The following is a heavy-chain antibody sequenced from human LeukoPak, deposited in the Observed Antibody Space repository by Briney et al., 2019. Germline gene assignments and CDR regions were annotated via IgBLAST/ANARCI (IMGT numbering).Heavy chain of an antibody. CDR2: ISYIGST. V-gene: IGHV4-59*01. CDR1: GASISNSY. J-gene: IGHJ6*02. D-gene: IGHD3-3*01. CDR3: ARDFGAMSAHMDV. Sequence: PSETLSLTRTVSGASISNSYLSWIRQPPGKELEWIGYISYIGSTNYNPSLKSRVIISVDTSKNQFSLKLSSVTAADTAVYFCARDFGAMSAHMDVWGQGTTVTVSS.